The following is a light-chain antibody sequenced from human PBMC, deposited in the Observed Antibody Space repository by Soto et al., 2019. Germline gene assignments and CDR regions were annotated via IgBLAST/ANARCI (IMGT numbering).Light chain of an antibody. CDR1: QSVSRNY. J-gene: IGKJ1*01. Sequence: EIGLTQSPGTLSLSPVGRATLSCRASQSVSRNYVAWYQQKPGQAPRLLIYGASSRASGIPDRFSGSGSGTDFTLTISRLEPEDFAVYYCQQYGSSPGTFGQGTKVDIK. V-gene: IGKV3-20*01. CDR2: GAS. CDR3: QQYGSSPGT.